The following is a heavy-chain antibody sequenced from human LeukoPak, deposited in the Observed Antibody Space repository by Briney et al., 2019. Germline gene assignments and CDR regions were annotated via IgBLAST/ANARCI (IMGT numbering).Heavy chain of an antibody. CDR3: AGGYYYSYYYYMDV. J-gene: IGHJ6*03. CDR1: GGPISSSNW. V-gene: IGHV4-4*02. Sequence: PSGTLSLTCAVSGGPISSSNWWSWVRQPPGKGLEWIGEIHHTGITNYNPSLESRVSTSVDTSKNQFSLKLSSVTAADTAVYYCAGGYYYSYYYYMDVWGKGTTVTISS. D-gene: IGHD5-18*01. CDR2: IHHTGIT.